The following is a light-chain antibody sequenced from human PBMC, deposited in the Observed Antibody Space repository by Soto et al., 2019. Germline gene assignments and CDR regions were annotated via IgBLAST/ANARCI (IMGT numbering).Light chain of an antibody. V-gene: IGKV3-20*01. J-gene: IGKJ1*01. CDR1: QSVSSSY. CDR2: DAS. CDR3: QQYGSSHPWT. Sequence: EILLTQSPGTLYLSPGERATLSCRASQSVSSSYLAWYQQKPGQAPRLLIYDASNRATGIPARFSGSGPGTDFTLTISSLEPEDFAAYYCQQYGSSHPWTFGQGTKVDIK.